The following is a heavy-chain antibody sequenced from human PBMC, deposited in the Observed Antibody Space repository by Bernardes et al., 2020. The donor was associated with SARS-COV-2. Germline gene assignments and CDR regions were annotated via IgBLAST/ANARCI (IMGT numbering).Heavy chain of an antibody. CDR1: GFTGSSNH. Sequence: GGSLRLSCAASGFTGSSNHMSWVRQAPGKGLEWVSGIYSGDSTYYVDSVKGRFTISRHNSKNTLYLQMNSLRPEDTAVYYCALTTYYYDSSGYFYWGQGTLVTVSS. D-gene: IGHD3-22*01. CDR2: IYSGDST. J-gene: IGHJ4*02. CDR3: ALTTYYYDSSGYFY. V-gene: IGHV3-53*04.